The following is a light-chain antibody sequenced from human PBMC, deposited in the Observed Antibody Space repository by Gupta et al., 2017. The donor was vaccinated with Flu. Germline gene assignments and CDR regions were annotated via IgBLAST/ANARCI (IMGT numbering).Light chain of an antibody. CDR2: GAS. Sequence: GDRVNSTCRASQGMNNDLAWYQQRPVKVPKVLIYGASTLQSGVPSRFRGRRSGTDVTLTISSLQPEDVATYYFQKYDSDPLTFGQGTKVEIK. J-gene: IGKJ1*01. CDR1: QGMNND. V-gene: IGKV1-27*01. CDR3: QKYDSDPLT.